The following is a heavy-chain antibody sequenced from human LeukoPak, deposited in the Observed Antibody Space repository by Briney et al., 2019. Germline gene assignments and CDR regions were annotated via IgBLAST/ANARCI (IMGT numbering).Heavy chain of an antibody. CDR1: GLTFSRYN. V-gene: IGHV3-21*01. J-gene: IGHJ4*02. D-gene: IGHD1-7*01. CDR3: ASGTVGNYALDY. CDR2: IGTSSNNI. Sequence: GGSLRLSCAASGLTFSRYNMNWVRQAPGKGLEWVSSIGTSSNNIYYTDSVKGRFTISRDNAKNSLYLQVDSLRVEDTAVYFCASGTVGNYALDYWGQGTLVTVSS.